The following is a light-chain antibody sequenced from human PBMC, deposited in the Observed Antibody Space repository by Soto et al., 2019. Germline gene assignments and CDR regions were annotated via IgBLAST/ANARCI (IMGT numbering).Light chain of an antibody. CDR3: GTWDSSLSAV. Sequence: QSVLTQPPSVSAAPGQKVTISCSGSSSNIGNNYVSWYQQLPGTAPKLLIYENNKRPSGIPDRFSGSKSGTSATLGITGLQMGDEADYYCGTWDSSLSAVFGRGTRVTVL. CDR1: SSNIGNNY. CDR2: ENN. V-gene: IGLV1-51*02. J-gene: IGLJ1*01.